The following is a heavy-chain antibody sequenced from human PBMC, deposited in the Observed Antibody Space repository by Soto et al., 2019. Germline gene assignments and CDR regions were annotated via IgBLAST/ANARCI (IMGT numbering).Heavy chain of an antibody. Sequence: ASVKVSCKASGGTFSSYAISWVRQAPGQGLEWMGWISAYNGNTNYAQKLQGRVTMTRNTSISTAYMELSSLRSEDTAVYYCERRTNYDFWGGFYSWLAPGGRGTLVTVSS. V-gene: IGHV1-18*01. CDR2: ISAYNGNT. CDR1: GGTFSSYA. CDR3: ERRTNYDFWGGFYSWLAP. D-gene: IGHD3-3*01. J-gene: IGHJ5*02.